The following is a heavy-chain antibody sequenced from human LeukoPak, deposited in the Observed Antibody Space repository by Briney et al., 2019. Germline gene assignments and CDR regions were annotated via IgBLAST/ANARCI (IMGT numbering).Heavy chain of an antibody. CDR1: GYTLTELS. CDR2: FDPEDGET. CDR3: ATLGFSGIAAAGTDFQH. Sequence: ASVKVSCKVSGYTLTELSMHWVRQAPGKGLEWMGGFDPEDGETIYAQKFQGRVTMTEDTSTDTAYMELSSLRSEDTAVYYCATLGFSGIAAAGTDFQHWGQGTLVTVSS. V-gene: IGHV1-24*01. J-gene: IGHJ1*01. D-gene: IGHD6-13*01.